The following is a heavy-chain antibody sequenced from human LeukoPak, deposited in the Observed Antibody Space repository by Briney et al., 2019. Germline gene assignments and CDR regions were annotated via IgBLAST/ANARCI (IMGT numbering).Heavy chain of an antibody. CDR3: ARAVGGDGSGSL. Sequence: ASVKVSCKTSGYTFTIYGISWVRQAPGQGLEWMGWIATYNGNTNYAQNFQGRVTMTTDTSTSTAYMELRSLRSDDTAMYYCARAVGGDGSGSLWGPGTLVTVSS. J-gene: IGHJ4*02. D-gene: IGHD3-10*01. CDR2: IATYNGNT. V-gene: IGHV1-18*01. CDR1: GYTFTIYG.